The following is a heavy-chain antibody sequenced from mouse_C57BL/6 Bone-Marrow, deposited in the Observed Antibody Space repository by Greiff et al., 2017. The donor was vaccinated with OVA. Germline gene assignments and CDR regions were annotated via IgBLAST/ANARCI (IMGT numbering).Heavy chain of an antibody. CDR3: ERGGLQTAQATGAMDY. V-gene: IGHV1-7*01. CDR1: GYTFTSYW. CDR2: VNPSSGYT. D-gene: IGHD3-2*02. J-gene: IGHJ4*01. Sequence: QVQLQQSGAELAKPGASVKLSCKASGYTFTSYWMHWVKQRPGQGLEWIGYVNPSSGYTKYNQKFKDKATLTADKSSSTAYMQLSSLTYEDSAVYYCERGGLQTAQATGAMDYWGQGTSVTVSS.